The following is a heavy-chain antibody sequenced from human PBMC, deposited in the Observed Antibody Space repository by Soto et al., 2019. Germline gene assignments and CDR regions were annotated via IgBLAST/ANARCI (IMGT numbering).Heavy chain of an antibody. CDR1: GYSISSGYY. J-gene: IGHJ4*02. V-gene: IGHV4-38-2*01. CDR3: ARRHSSSWYGLDY. CDR2: IYHSGST. D-gene: IGHD6-13*01. Sequence: SETLSLTCAVYGYSISSGYYWGWIRQPPGKGLEWIGSIYHSGSTYYNPSLKSRVSISVDTSKNQFSLRLSSVTAADTAMYYCARRHSSSWYGLDYWGQGTLVTVSS.